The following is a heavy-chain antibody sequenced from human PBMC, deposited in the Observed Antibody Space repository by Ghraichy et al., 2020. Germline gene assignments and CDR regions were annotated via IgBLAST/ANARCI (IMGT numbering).Heavy chain of an antibody. Sequence: SVKVSCKASGGTFSSYAISWVRQAPGQGLEWMGGIIPIFATANYAQKFQGRVTITADESTSTAYMELSSLRSEDTAVYYCARDRRLAAAGTGKIDAFDIWGQGTMVTVSS. V-gene: IGHV1-69*13. D-gene: IGHD6-13*01. CDR1: GGTFSSYA. J-gene: IGHJ3*02. CDR2: IIPIFATA. CDR3: ARDRRLAAAGTGKIDAFDI.